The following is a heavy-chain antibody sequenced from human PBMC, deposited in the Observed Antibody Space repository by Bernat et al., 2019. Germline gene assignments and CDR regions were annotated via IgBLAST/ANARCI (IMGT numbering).Heavy chain of an antibody. V-gene: IGHV4-39*01. CDR2: IYYSGST. Sequence: QLQLQESGPGLVKPSETLSLTCTVSGGPISSSSYYWGWIRQPPGKGLEWIGSIYYSGSTYSNPSLKSRVTISVDTSKNQFSLKLSSVTAADTAVYYCAAYDFWSGYYENDYWGQGTLVTVSS. CDR1: GGPISSSSYY. CDR3: AAYDFWSGYYENDY. J-gene: IGHJ4*02. D-gene: IGHD3-3*01.